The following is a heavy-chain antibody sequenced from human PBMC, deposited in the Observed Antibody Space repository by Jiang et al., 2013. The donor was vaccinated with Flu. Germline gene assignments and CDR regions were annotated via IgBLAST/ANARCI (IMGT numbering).Heavy chain of an antibody. CDR3: ARLEAVVVAATRTYYYYGMDV. V-gene: IGHV5-51*01. J-gene: IGHJ6*02. Sequence: GAEVKKPGESLKISCKGSGYSFTSYWIGWVRQMPGKGLEWMGIIYPGDSDTRYSPSFQGQVTISVDKSISTAYLQWSSLKASDTAMYYCARLEAVVVAATRTYYYYGMDVWGQGTTVTVSS. D-gene: IGHD2-15*01. CDR2: IYPGDSDT. CDR1: GYSFTSYW.